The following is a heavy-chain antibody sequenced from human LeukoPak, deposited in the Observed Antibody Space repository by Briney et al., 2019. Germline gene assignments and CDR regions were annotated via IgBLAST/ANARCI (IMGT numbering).Heavy chain of an antibody. V-gene: IGHV4-38-2*01. CDR1: GYSISSGYY. J-gene: IGHJ6*02. Sequence: SETLSLTCSVSGYSISSGYYWGWIRQPPGKGLEWIGSIYHSGSTYYNPSLKSRVTISVDTSKNQFSLKLSSVTAADTAVYYCARLDRKYADYNYYGMDVWGQGTTVTVSS. CDR2: IYHSGST. D-gene: IGHD3/OR15-3a*01. CDR3: ARLDRKYADYNYYGMDV.